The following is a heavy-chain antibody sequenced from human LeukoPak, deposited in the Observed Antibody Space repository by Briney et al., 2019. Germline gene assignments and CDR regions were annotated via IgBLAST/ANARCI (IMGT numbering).Heavy chain of an antibody. CDR3: ARAPYYYDSSGYYAY. V-gene: IGHV3-11*01. CDR1: GFTFSDYY. D-gene: IGHD3-22*01. CDR2: ISSSGSTI. J-gene: IGHJ4*02. Sequence: GGSLRLSCAASGFTFSDYYMSWIRQAPGKGLEWVSYISSSGSTIYYADSVKGRFTISRDNAKNSLYLQMNSLRAEDTAVYYCARAPYYYDSSGYYAYWGQGTLVTVSS.